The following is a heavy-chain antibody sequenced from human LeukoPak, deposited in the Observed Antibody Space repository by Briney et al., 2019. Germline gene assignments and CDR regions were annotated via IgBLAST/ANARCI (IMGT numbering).Heavy chain of an antibody. Sequence: SETLSLTCTVSGGSISSYYWSWIRQPPGKGLEWIGYIYYSGSTNYNPSLKSRVTISVDTSKNQFSLKLSSVTAADTAVYYCARQDIVVVPAAMEGPFDYWGQGTLVTVSS. CDR2: IYYSGST. V-gene: IGHV4-59*01. J-gene: IGHJ4*02. D-gene: IGHD2-2*01. CDR1: GGSISSYY. CDR3: ARQDIVVVPAAMEGPFDY.